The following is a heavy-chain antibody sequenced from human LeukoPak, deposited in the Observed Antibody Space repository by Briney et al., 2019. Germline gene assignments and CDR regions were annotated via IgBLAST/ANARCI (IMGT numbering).Heavy chain of an antibody. V-gene: IGHV3-48*03. CDR2: ISSSGSTI. CDR3: ARGLYGSGTYCVDY. Sequence: GGSLRLSCAASGFTFSSYEMNWVRQAPGKGLEWVPYISSSGSTIYYADSVKGRFTISRDNAKNSLYLQMNSLRAEDTAVYYCARGLYGSGTYCVDYWGQGTLVTVSS. J-gene: IGHJ4*02. CDR1: GFTFSSYE. D-gene: IGHD3-10*01.